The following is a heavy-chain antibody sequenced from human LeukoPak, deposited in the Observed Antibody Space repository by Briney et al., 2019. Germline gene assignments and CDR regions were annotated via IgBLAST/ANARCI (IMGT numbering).Heavy chain of an antibody. CDR1: GGSISSYY. CDR3: ARDKYYYDSRGPRLFDY. CDR2: IHTSGST. V-gene: IGHV4-4*07. D-gene: IGHD3-22*01. Sequence: SETLSLTCTFSGGSISSYYWSWIRQPPGKGQEWIGRIHTSGSTNSNHSLKSRVTMSVATSKTTFSLKLSSVTAADTAVYYCARDKYYYDSRGPRLFDYSGQGTLVTVSS. J-gene: IGHJ4*02.